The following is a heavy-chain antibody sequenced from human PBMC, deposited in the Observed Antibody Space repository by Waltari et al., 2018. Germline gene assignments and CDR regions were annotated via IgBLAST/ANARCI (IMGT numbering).Heavy chain of an antibody. CDR2: IIPIMGIT. Sequence: SSNSITWVRLAPGQGLEWMGRIIPIMGITNYAQKFQGRITIIADESTNTAYMELSSLRSEDTAVYYCARGEILVRGVMDVWGHGTTVTVSS. CDR3: ARGEILVRGVMDV. J-gene: IGHJ6*02. CDR1: SSNS. V-gene: IGHV1-69*04. D-gene: IGHD3-10*01.